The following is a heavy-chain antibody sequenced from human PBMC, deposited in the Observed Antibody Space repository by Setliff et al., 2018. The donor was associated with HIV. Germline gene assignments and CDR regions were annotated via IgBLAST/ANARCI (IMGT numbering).Heavy chain of an antibody. J-gene: IGHJ4*02. Sequence: KPSETLSLTCTVSGGSISSYYWSWIRQPPGKGLEWIGYIYYSGSTNYNPSLKSRVTISVDTSKNQFSLKLSSVTAADTAVYYCARVVNSSGWHTYYFDYWGQGTLVTVSS. D-gene: IGHD6-19*01. CDR3: ARVVNSSGWHTYYFDY. CDR2: IYYSGST. CDR1: GGSISSYY. V-gene: IGHV4-59*01.